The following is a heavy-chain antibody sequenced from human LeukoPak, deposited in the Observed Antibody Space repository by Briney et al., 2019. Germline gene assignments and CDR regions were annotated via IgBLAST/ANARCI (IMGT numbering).Heavy chain of an antibody. J-gene: IGHJ4*02. D-gene: IGHD4-23*01. CDR2: INHSGST. Sequence: SETLSLTCAVYGGSFSGYYWSWIRQPPGKGLEWIGEINHSGSTNYNPSLKSRVTISVDTSKNQFSLKLSSVTAADTGVYYCARDVVTPSDYWGQGTLVTVSS. V-gene: IGHV4-34*01. CDR3: ARDVVTPSDY. CDR1: GGSFSGYY.